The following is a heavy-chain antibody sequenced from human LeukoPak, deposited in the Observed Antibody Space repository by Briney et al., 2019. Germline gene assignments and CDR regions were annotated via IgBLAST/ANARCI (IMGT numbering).Heavy chain of an antibody. J-gene: IGHJ5*02. D-gene: IGHD3-10*01. CDR1: RDSISSRDYY. CDR2: IYYSGST. CDR3: ARAITMVRGIDWFDP. V-gene: IGHV4-31*03. Sequence: PSQTLSLTCSVSRDSISSRDYYWSWIRQPPGKGPEWIGYIYYSGSTYYNPSLKSRVTVSVDTSKNQFSLKLSSVTAADTAVYYCARAITMVRGIDWFDPWGQGTLVTVSS.